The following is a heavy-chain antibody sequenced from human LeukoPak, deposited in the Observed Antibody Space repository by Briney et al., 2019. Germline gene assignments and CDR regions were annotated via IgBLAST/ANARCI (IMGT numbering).Heavy chain of an antibody. CDR1: GFTFSAYW. CDR3: VRDRGGLPVVY. Sequence: GGSLRLSCAASGFTFSAYWRHWVRQVPGKGLVWVSHINSDGSTTTYADSVKGRFTISRDNARNTLFLQMKSLRVEDTAVYYCVRDRGGLPVVYWGQGSLVTVSS. V-gene: IGHV3-74*01. D-gene: IGHD3-10*01. J-gene: IGHJ4*02. CDR2: INSDGSTT.